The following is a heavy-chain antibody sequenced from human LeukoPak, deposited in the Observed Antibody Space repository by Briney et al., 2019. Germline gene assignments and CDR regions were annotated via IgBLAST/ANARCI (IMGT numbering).Heavy chain of an antibody. Sequence: SETLSLTCTVSGYSISSGYYWVWIRQPPGKGLEWIGSIYHSGSTYYNPSLKSRVTISVDTSKNQFSLKLSSVTAADTAVYYCAIQSITIFGVVPNWGQGTLVTVSS. CDR1: GYSISSGYY. CDR2: IYHSGST. V-gene: IGHV4-38-2*02. CDR3: AIQSITIFGVVPN. D-gene: IGHD3-3*01. J-gene: IGHJ4*02.